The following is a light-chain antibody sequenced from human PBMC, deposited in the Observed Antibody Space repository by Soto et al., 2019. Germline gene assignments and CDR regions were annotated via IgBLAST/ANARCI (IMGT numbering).Light chain of an antibody. CDR1: SSDVGAYNL. J-gene: IGLJ3*02. V-gene: IGLV2-14*02. Sequence: QSALTKPASVSGSPGQSITISCTGTSSDVGAYNLVSWYQQHPGRAPKLFIFDVSDRPSGVSDRFSGSKSGNTASLTISGLQAEDEASYYCSSYTSTSALVFGGGTQRTVL. CDR3: SSYTSTSALV. CDR2: DVS.